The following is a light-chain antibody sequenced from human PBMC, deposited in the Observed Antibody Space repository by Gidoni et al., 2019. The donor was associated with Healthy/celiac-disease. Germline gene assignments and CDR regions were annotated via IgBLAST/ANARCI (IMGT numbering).Light chain of an antibody. V-gene: IGKV3-11*01. CDR2: DAS. Sequence: IVLTQSPATLSLSPGERATISCRASQSVSSYLSCYQQKPGQAPRLLIYDASNRSTGIPARFSVSWSGTDFTLTISSLEPEDFAVYYCQQRSNWSLTFGGGTKVEIK. CDR3: QQRSNWSLT. J-gene: IGKJ4*01. CDR1: QSVSSY.